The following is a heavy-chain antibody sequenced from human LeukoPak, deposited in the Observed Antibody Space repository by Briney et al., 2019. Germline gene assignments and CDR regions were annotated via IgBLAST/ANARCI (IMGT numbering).Heavy chain of an antibody. V-gene: IGHV4-34*01. J-gene: IGHJ6*03. CDR3: ATRPTPPYYYYYMDV. D-gene: IGHD4-23*01. Sequence: PETLSLTCAVYGGSFSGYYWSWIRQPPGKGLEWIGEINHSGSTNYNPSLKSRVTISIDTSKNQFSLKLSSVTSADTAVYYCATRPTPPYYYYYMDVWAKGTTVTVSS. CDR2: INHSGST. CDR1: GGSFSGYY.